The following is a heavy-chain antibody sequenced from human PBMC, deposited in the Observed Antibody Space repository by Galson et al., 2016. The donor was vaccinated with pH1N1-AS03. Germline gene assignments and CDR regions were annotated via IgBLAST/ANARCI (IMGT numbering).Heavy chain of an antibody. Sequence: SLRLSCAASGFTFNSYHMSWVRQAPGKGLEWVSYISSSGKTIHYADSVKGRFIISRDNVKNSLLLQMNRLGAEDTAVYYCARGEEKSGWYSGFVYWGRGTLAIVSS. CDR2: ISSSGKTI. CDR3: ARGEEKSGWYSGFVY. CDR1: GFTFNSYH. D-gene: IGHD6-19*01. J-gene: IGHJ4*02. V-gene: IGHV3-11*01.